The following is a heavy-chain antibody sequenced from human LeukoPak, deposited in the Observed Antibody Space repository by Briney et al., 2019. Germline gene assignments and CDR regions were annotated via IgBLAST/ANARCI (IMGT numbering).Heavy chain of an antibody. V-gene: IGHV3-23*01. D-gene: IGHD3-16*01. CDR3: AKDIVWRPISGPPRNWFDP. CDR1: GFTFSSYA. J-gene: IGHJ5*02. CDR2: ISGSGGST. Sequence: PGGSLRLSCAASGFTFSSYAMSWVRQAPGKGLEWVSAISGSGGSTYYADSVKGRSTISRDNSKNTLYLQMNSLRAEDTAVYYCAKDIVWRPISGPPRNWFDPWGQGTLVTVSS.